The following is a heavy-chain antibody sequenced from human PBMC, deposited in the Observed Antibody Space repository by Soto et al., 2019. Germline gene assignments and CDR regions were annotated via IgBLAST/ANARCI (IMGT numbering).Heavy chain of an antibody. CDR1: GGSISSGGYY. V-gene: IGHV4-31*03. J-gene: IGHJ1*01. CDR2: IYYSGST. Sequence: SETLSLTCTVSGGSISSGGYYWSWIRQHPGKGLEWIGYIYYSGSTYYNPSLKSRVTISVDTSKNQFSLKLSSVTAADTAVYYCASRGYSYGPTSYWGQGTLVTVSS. D-gene: IGHD5-18*01. CDR3: ASRGYSYGPTSY.